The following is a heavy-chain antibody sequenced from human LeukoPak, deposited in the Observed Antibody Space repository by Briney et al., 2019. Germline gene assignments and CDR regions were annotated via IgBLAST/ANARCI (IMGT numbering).Heavy chain of an antibody. CDR1: GGSISSGGYY. CDR3: ARDPFYYGSGSY. V-gene: IGHV4-31*03. CDR2: IYYSGST. Sequence: PSQTLSLTCTVSGGSISSGGYYWSRIRQHPGKGLEWIGYIYYSGSTYYNPSLKSRVTISVDTSKNQFSLKLSSVTAADTAVYYCARDPFYYGSGSYWGQGTLVTVSS. J-gene: IGHJ4*02. D-gene: IGHD3-10*01.